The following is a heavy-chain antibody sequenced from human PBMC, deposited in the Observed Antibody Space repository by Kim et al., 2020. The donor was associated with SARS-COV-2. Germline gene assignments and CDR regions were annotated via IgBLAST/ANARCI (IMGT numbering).Heavy chain of an antibody. D-gene: IGHD2-21*02. J-gene: IGHJ3*02. Sequence: SVKVSCKASGGTFSSYAISWVRQAPGQGLEWMGGIIPIFGTANYAQKFQGRVTITADESTSTAYMELSSLRSEDTAVYYCARESPGCGGDCYSDAFDIWGQGTMVTVSS. CDR1: GGTFSSYA. CDR3: ARESPGCGGDCYSDAFDI. CDR2: IIPIFGTA. V-gene: IGHV1-69*13.